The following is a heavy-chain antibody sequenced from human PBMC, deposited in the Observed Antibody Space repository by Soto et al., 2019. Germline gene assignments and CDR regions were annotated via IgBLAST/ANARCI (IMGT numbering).Heavy chain of an antibody. CDR2: INGNDGK. J-gene: IGHJ4*02. Sequence: QITLKESGPTLVKPTQTLTLTCTFSGFSLSTDKVGVAWIRQPPGKALEWLAPINGNDGKRYSPSLKRRLSVTNDPSKNQVVLTLTNIDAVDSAIYYSVRRPGAYGQGSYFYSWGERTLLAVAA. D-gene: IGHD3-16*01. CDR1: GFSLSTDKVG. CDR3: VRRPGAYGQGSYFYS. V-gene: IGHV2-5*01.